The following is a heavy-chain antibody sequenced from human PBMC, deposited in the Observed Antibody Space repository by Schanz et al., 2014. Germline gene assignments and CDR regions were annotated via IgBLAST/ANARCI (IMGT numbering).Heavy chain of an antibody. Sequence: EEQLVESGGGLVQPGGSLRLSCEASGFSFGNYGMSWVRQAPGKGLEWVSGFDAHDGRAYYADSVKGRFTISRDNAKNSLYLQMNSLRAEDTAVYYCARDFLLEQLGYSHYYYAMDVWGQGTTVTVSS. J-gene: IGHJ6*02. CDR1: GFSFGNYG. CDR3: ARDFLLEQLGYSHYYYAMDV. V-gene: IGHV3-23*04. CDR2: FDAHDGRA. D-gene: IGHD2-15*01.